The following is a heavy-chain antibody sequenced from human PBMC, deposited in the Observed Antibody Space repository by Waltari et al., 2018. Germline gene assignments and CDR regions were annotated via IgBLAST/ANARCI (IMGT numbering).Heavy chain of an antibody. CDR3: ARPTMEYCGGDCYSSYWYFDL. J-gene: IGHJ2*01. CDR2: IYHSGST. Sequence: QVQLQESGPGLVKPSETLSLTCTVSGYSLSSGYYWGWIRQPPGKGRELIGSIYHSGSTYYNPSLKSRVTISVDTSKNQFSLKLSSVTAADTAVYYCARPTMEYCGGDCYSSYWYFDLWGRGTLVTVSS. CDR1: GYSLSSGYY. V-gene: IGHV4-38-2*02. D-gene: IGHD2-21*01.